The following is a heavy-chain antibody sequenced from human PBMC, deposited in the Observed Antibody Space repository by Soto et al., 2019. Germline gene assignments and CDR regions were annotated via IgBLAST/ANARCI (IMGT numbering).Heavy chain of an antibody. J-gene: IGHJ4*02. CDR2: IYWDDDK. CDR3: AHSQGRKPGLY. D-gene: IGHD1-26*01. Sequence: QITLKESGPTLVKPTQTLTLTCTFSGFSLSTSQVGVGWIRQPPGKALQWLVLIYWDDDKLYSPSLKSRLTITKDTSKNQVVLTMTNMDPVDTATYYCAHSQGRKPGLYWGQGTLVTVSS. V-gene: IGHV2-5*02. CDR1: GFSLSTSQVG.